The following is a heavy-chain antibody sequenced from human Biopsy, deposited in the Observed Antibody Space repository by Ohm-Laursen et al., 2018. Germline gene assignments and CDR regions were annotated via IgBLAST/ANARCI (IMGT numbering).Heavy chain of an antibody. CDR2: IYSGGNT. CDR3: ARGRRTSGWPYFNN. D-gene: IGHD6-19*01. CDR1: GDSLTSGPEN. Sequence: SQTLSLTCTVSGDSLTSGPENWSWIRQSPGQGLDYIGFIYSGGNTNYNPSLKNRVTMSVDTSKNQFYLKLYSVTAADTAVYYCARGRRTSGWPYFNNGGQGALVIVSS. V-gene: IGHV4-61*01. J-gene: IGHJ4*02.